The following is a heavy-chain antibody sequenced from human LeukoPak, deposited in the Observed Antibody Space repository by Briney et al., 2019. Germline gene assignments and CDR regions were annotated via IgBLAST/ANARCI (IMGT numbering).Heavy chain of an antibody. CDR3: ARYSAAAASYFDY. CDR1: GGSFSGYY. J-gene: IGHJ4*02. D-gene: IGHD6-13*01. Sequence: PSETLSLTCAVYGGSFSGYYWSWIRQPPGKGLEWIGEINHSGSTNYNPSLKSRVTISVDTSKNQFSLKLSSVTAADTAVYHCARYSAAAASYFDYWGQGTLVTVPS. V-gene: IGHV4-34*01. CDR2: INHSGST.